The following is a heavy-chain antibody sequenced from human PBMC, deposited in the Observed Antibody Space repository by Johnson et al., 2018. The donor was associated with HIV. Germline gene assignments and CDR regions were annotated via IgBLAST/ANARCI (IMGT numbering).Heavy chain of an antibody. Sequence: GLEWVSGISWNSGSIGYADSVKGRFTISRDNAKNSLYLQMNSLRAEDTAVYYCARDATPWGGDYVGYAFDFWGQGTMVTVSS. V-gene: IGHV3-9*01. D-gene: IGHD4-17*01. CDR2: ISWNSGSI. J-gene: IGHJ3*01. CDR3: ARDATPWGGDYVGYAFDF.